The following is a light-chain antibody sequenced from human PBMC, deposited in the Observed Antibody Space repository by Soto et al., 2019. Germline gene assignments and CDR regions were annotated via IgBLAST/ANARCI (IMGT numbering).Light chain of an antibody. J-gene: IGKJ1*01. V-gene: IGKV3-20*01. Sequence: EIVLTQSPGTLSLSPGERATLSCRASQSVSGKYLAWYQQKLGQATRRRIYGVSTRATGIPDRFSGSGSGTDFTLTISRPEPEDFAVYYCQPYADSPRTFGQGTKVEI. CDR2: GVS. CDR3: QPYADSPRT. CDR1: QSVSGKY.